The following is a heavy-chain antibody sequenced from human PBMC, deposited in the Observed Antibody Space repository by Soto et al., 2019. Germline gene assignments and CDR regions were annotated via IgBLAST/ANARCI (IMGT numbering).Heavy chain of an antibody. J-gene: IGHJ5*02. V-gene: IGHV4-39*02. Sequence: SETLSLTCTVSGGSISSSSYYLGWIRQPPGKGLEWIGSIYYSGSTYYNPSLKSRVTISVDTSKNQFSLKLSSVTAEDTAVYYCARDSEAVAGTWGQGTLVTVSS. CDR1: GGSISSSSYY. CDR2: IYYSGST. D-gene: IGHD6-19*01. CDR3: ARDSEAVAGT.